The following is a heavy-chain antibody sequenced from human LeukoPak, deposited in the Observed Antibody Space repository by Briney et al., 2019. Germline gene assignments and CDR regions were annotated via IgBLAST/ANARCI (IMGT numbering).Heavy chain of an antibody. V-gene: IGHV3-53*01. J-gene: IGHJ4*02. CDR2: IYSGGST. Sequence: GSLRLSCAASGFTVISNYMSWVRQAPGKGLEWVSVIYSGGSTYYADSVKGRFTISRDNSKNTLYLQMNSLRAEDTAVYYCARGVGSGSRLRAGDYWGQGTLVTVSS. CDR3: ARGVGSGSRLRAGDY. CDR1: GFTVISNY. D-gene: IGHD1-26*01.